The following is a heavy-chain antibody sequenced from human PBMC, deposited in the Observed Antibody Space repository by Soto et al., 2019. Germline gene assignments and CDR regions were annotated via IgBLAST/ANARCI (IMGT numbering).Heavy chain of an antibody. CDR1: GFTFSSYA. V-gene: IGHV3-23*01. D-gene: IGHD6-19*01. CDR2: VSATAGNT. J-gene: IGHJ4*02. CDR3: AKGGPLLMAVAASFDY. Sequence: GGSLRLSCAASGFTFSSYAMSWVRQAPGKGLEWVSLVSATAGNTYYADSVEGRFTISRDNSKNTLYLQMNSLRAEDTAVYYCAKGGPLLMAVAASFDYWGQGTLVTVSS.